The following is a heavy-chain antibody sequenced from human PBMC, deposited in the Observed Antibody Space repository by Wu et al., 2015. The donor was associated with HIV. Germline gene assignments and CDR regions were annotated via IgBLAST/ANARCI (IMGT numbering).Heavy chain of an antibody. CDR2: MNPSTGDT. Sequence: QVQLVQSGAEVKKPGASVKVSCKASGYTFTGYYIHWVRQAPGQGLEWMGLMNPSTGDTDYAQRLQGRVTMTRDTSTTTAYMELNNLKIDDTAIYYCARGHVAAASGIIGYWGQGTLVIVSS. CDR3: ARGHVAAASGIIGY. V-gene: IGHV1-2*02. D-gene: IGHD6-13*01. J-gene: IGHJ4*02. CDR1: GYTFTGYY.